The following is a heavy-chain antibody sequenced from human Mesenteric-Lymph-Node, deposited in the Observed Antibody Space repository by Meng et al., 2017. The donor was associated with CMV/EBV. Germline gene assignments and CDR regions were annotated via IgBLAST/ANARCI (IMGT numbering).Heavy chain of an antibody. V-gene: IGHV4-4*02. D-gene: IGHD3-10*01. CDR2: IYHSGST. CDR1: VGSISSSYW. CDR3: ASRNYYASGSPDY. Sequence: AVPVGSISSSYWWPWVRQSPGKGLEWIGEIYHSGSTNYNPSLKSRVTISVDKSKNHFSLNLSSVTAADTAVYYCASRNYYASGSPDYWGQGTLVTVSS. J-gene: IGHJ4*02.